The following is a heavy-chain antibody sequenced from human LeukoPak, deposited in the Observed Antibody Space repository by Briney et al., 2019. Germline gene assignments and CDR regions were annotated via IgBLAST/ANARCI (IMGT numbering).Heavy chain of an antibody. CDR3: ARGDYGDYHDAFDI. CDR2: IYYSGST. J-gene: IGHJ3*02. CDR1: GGSISSSSYY. Sequence: SETLSLTCTVSGGSISSSSYYWGWIRQPPGKGLEWIGSIYYSGSTYYNPSLKSRVTISVDTSKNQFSLKLSSVTAADTAVYYCARGDYGDYHDAFDIWGQGTTVTISS. D-gene: IGHD4-17*01. V-gene: IGHV4-39*07.